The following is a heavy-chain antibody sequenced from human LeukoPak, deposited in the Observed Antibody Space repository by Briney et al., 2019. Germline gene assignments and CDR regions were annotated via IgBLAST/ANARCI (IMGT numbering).Heavy chain of an antibody. V-gene: IGHV7-4-1*02. CDR2: INTNTGNP. CDR3: ARDGQYYSSSWYRRSPFDY. Sequence: ASVKVSCKASGYTFTSYAMNWVRQAPGQGLEWMGWINTNTGNPTYAQGFTGRFVFSLDTSVSTAYLQISSLKAEDTAVYYCARDGQYYSSSWYRRSPFDYWGQGTLVTVSS. CDR1: GYTFTSYA. D-gene: IGHD6-13*01. J-gene: IGHJ4*02.